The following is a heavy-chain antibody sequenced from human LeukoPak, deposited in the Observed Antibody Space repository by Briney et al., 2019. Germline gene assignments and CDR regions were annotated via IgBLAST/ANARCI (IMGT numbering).Heavy chain of an antibody. D-gene: IGHD3-10*01. CDR3: VRHEGRYYFDY. Sequence: PSETLSLTCTVSGGSISSTSYYWGWIRQPPGKGLEWIGSIYYSGSTYYKPSLKSRVTISVDTSKNQFSLKLNSVTAADTAVYYCVRHEGRYYFDYWGQGTLVTVSS. V-gene: IGHV4-39*01. J-gene: IGHJ4*02. CDR1: GGSISSTSYY. CDR2: IYYSGST.